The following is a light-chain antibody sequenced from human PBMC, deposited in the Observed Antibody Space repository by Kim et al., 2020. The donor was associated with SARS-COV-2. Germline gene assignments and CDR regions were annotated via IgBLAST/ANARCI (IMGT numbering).Light chain of an antibody. CDR3: CSYAGSYTLV. J-gene: IGLJ2*01. Sequence: GQLVTISCTGTSSDVGVYNYVSWYQQHPGKAPKLMIYDVSKRPSGVPDRFSGSKSGNTASLTVSGLQAEDEAYYYCCSYAGSYTLVFGGGTQLTVL. CDR2: DVS. CDR1: SSDVGVYNY. V-gene: IGLV2-11*01.